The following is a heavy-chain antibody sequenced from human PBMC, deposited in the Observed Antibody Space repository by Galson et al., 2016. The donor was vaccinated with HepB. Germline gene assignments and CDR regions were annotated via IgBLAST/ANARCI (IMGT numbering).Heavy chain of an antibody. Sequence: ETLSLTCTVSGDSIRSHSHHWGWIRQPPGRRPEWIGSFYVFGSTYDEPSLKSRLTISRDTSKNEFSLKLSSVTAEDTAVYYCVAIAARPRFPTGWYLGMDVWGKGTTVIVSS. CDR3: VAIAARPRFPTGWYLGMDV. V-gene: IGHV4-39*01. J-gene: IGHJ6*04. CDR2: FYVFGST. CDR1: GDSIRSHSHH. D-gene: IGHD6-6*01.